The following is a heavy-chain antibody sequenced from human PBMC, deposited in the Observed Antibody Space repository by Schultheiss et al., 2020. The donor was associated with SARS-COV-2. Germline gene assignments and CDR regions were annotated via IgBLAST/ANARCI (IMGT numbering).Heavy chain of an antibody. CDR3: AKGGEDYYDSSGSLWDLDY. CDR1: GFTFSSYA. J-gene: IGHJ4*01. D-gene: IGHD3-22*01. Sequence: GGSLRLSCAASGFTFSSYAMSWVRQAPGKGLEWVSAISGSGGSTYYADSVKGRFTISRDNSKNTLYLQMNSLRAEDTAVYYCAKGGEDYYDSSGSLWDLDYWGRGTLVTVSS. CDR2: ISGSGGST. V-gene: IGHV3-23*01.